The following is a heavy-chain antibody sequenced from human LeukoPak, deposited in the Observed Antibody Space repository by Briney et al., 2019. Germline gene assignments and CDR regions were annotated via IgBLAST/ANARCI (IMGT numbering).Heavy chain of an antibody. V-gene: IGHV1-2*02. CDR2: INPNTAGT. J-gene: IGHJ6*03. D-gene: IGHD4-11*01. CDR3: ATSAGDYRAGHYYYMGV. CDR1: GYTFTGYY. Sequence: EASVKVSCKASGYTFTGYYFHWVRQAPGQGLEWMGWINPNTAGTNYAQKFLGGVTLTWDTSISTAYMELNRLTSDDTAVYYCATSAGDYRAGHYYYMGVWDKGTSVTVSS.